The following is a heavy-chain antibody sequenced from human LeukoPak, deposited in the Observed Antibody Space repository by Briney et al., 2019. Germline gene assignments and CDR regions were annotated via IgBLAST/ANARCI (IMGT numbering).Heavy chain of an antibody. J-gene: IGHJ4*02. CDR3: AKEGSQYASSWFDY. D-gene: IGHD6-13*01. Sequence: GGSLRLSCEASGFTFSSYGMQWVRQAPGMGPEWVSVISHDGTVTHYADSVKGRFTISRDSSTNTLYLQMDSLRTEDTAVYYCAKEGSQYASSWFDYWGRGTLVTVSS. V-gene: IGHV3-30*18. CDR2: ISHDGTVT. CDR1: GFTFSSYG.